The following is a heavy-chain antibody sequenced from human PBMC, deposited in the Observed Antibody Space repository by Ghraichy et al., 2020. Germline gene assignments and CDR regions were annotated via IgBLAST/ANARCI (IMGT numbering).Heavy chain of an antibody. CDR1: GFSLSTSGMC. CDR3: ARILAIPRSSGFDY. V-gene: IGHV2-70*11. D-gene: IGHD3-22*01. CDR2: IDWDDDK. J-gene: IGHJ4*02. Sequence: QTLSLTCTFSGFSLSTSGMCVSWIRQPPGKALEWLARIDWDDDKYYSTSLKTRLTISKDTSKNQVVLTMTNMDPVDTATYYCARILAIPRSSGFDYWGQGTLVTVSS.